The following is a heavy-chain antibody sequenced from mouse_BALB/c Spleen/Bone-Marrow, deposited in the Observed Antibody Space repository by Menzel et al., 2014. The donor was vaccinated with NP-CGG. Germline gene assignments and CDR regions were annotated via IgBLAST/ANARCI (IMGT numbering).Heavy chain of an antibody. CDR2: FHPFNDDT. Sequence: VKLQESGAELVKPGASVMMSCKAFGYTFTTYPMEWMKQNHGKSLEWIGNFHPFNDDTKYNEKFKGKAKLTVEKSSSTVYLELSRLTSDDSAVYYCARKGPRNAMDYWGQGTSVTVSS. V-gene: IGHV1-47*01. CDR1: GYTFTTYP. CDR3: ARKGPRNAMDY. J-gene: IGHJ4*01. D-gene: IGHD3-3*01.